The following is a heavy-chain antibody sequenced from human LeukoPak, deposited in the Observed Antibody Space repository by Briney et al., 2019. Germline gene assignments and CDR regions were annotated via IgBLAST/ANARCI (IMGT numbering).Heavy chain of an antibody. CDR1: GYTLTELS. J-gene: IGHJ4*02. D-gene: IGHD3-10*01. Sequence: GASVKVSCKVSGYTLTELSMHWVRQAPGKGLEWMGGFDPGDGETIYAQKFQGRVTMTEDTSTDTAYMELSSLRSEDTAVYYCATDRQTYGSGSYYVPYWGQGTLVTVSS. V-gene: IGHV1-24*01. CDR3: ATDRQTYGSGSYYVPY. CDR2: FDPGDGET.